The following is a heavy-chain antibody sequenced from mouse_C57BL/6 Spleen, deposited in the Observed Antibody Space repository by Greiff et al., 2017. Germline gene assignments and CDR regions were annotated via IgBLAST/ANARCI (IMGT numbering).Heavy chain of an antibody. J-gene: IGHJ4*01. D-gene: IGHD2-5*01. CDR1: GYTFTDYY. Sequence: QVQLQQSGAELVRPGASVKLSCKASGYTFTDYYINWVKQRPGPGLEWIARIYPGSGNTYYNEKFKGKATLTAEKSSSTAYMQLSSLTSEDSAVYFWARRNYSNYGAMDYWGQGTSVTVSS. V-gene: IGHV1-76*01. CDR2: IYPGSGNT. CDR3: ARRNYSNYGAMDY.